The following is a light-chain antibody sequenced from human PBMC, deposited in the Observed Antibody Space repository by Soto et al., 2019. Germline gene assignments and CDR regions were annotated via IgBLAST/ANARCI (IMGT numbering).Light chain of an antibody. V-gene: IGKV3-20*01. CDR3: QQYGSSPLT. J-gene: IGKJ4*01. CDR2: GAS. CDR1: QSVTSNY. Sequence: EIVLTQSPGTLSLSPGERATLSCRASQSVTSNYLAWYQQKPGQAPRLLIYGASTRVSGVPDRFSGSGSGTDFTLTISRLEPEDFAVYCCQQYGSSPLTFGGGTKVEIK.